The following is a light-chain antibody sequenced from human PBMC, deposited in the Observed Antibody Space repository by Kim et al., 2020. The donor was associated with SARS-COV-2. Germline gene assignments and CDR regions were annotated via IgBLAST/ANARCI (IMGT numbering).Light chain of an antibody. Sequence: SSELTQDPAVSVALGQTVRITCQGDSLRSYYATWYQQKSGQAPILVFYGKNNRPSGIPDRFSGSSSGNTASLTITGTQAGDEADYYCNSRDSNDNVVFGGGTQLTVL. CDR1: SLRSYY. CDR3: NSRDSNDNVV. CDR2: GKN. V-gene: IGLV3-19*01. J-gene: IGLJ2*01.